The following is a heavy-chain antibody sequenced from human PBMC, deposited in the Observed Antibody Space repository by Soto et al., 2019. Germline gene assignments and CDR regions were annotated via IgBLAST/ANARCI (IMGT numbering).Heavy chain of an antibody. CDR3: AKAPRDGSYGCDS. CDR2: IFHTGAT. D-gene: IGHD5-18*01. V-gene: IGHV4-38-2*01. Sequence: SETLSLTCAVSGDSIIGIYHWAWIRQPPGRSLEWIASIFHTGATYYTPSLKSRVTISVDTSKNQFSLRLSSVTAADSAVYYCAKAPRDGSYGCDSWGQGTLVTV. CDR1: GDSIIGIYH. J-gene: IGHJ4*02.